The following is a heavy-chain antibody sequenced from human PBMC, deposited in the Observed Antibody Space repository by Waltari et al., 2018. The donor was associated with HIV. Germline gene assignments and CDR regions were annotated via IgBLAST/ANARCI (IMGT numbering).Heavy chain of an antibody. D-gene: IGHD2-2*01. Sequence: QVQLRQWGAGLLKPSETLYLTCAVYGGSFSGSYRSWIRQPPGKGWEWIGEINHSGSTNYNPSLKSRVTISVDTSKNQFSLKLTSVTAADTAVFYCARARLVSRGQYCSTTSCLPHYYYYYGMDVWGQGTTVTVSS. CDR3: ARARLVSRGQYCSTTSCLPHYYYYYGMDV. CDR2: INHSGST. J-gene: IGHJ6*02. V-gene: IGHV4-34*01. CDR1: GGSFSGSY.